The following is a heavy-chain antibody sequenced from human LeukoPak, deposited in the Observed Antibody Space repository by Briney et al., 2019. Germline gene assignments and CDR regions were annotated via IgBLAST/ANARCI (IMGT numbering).Heavy chain of an antibody. CDR1: GFTFSNYW. CDR3: ARDLGQYYDTSDNWFDP. CDR2: INSDGINT. V-gene: IGHV3-74*01. D-gene: IGHD3-22*01. Sequence: GGSLRLSCAASGFTFSNYWMHWVRQAPGKGLVWVSRINSDGINTSYADSVKGRFTISRDNAKNTLNLQMNSLRAEDTAVYHCARDLGQYYDTSDNWFDPWGQGTLVTVSS. J-gene: IGHJ5*02.